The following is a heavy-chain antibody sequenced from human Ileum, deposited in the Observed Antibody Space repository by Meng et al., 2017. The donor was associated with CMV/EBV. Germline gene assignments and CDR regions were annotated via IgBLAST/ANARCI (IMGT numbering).Heavy chain of an antibody. CDR2: IYHSGST. CDR3: ARGTGYSSGWTTIYY. J-gene: IGHJ4*02. D-gene: IGHD6-19*01. V-gene: IGHV4-38-2*02. CDR1: GYSISSGYY. Sequence: SETLSLTCTVSGYSISSGYYWGWIRQPPGKGLEWIGSIYHSGSTYYNPSLKSRVTISVDTSKNQFSLKLSSVTAADTAVCYCARGTGYSSGWTTIYYWGQGTLVTVSS.